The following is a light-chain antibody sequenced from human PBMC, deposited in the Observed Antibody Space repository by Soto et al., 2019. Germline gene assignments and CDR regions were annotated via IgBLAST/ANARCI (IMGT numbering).Light chain of an antibody. CDR2: SDN. CDR1: SSNIGTYS. CDR3: AAWDDSLNGCV. V-gene: IGLV1-44*01. J-gene: IGLJ1*01. Sequence: QSGLTQPPSASGTPGQTVTISCSGSSSNIGTYSVSWYQQFPGTAPRLLIYSDNQRPSGVPDRFSASKSGASASLAISGLQSEDEADFYCAAWDDSLNGCVFGTGTKVTVL.